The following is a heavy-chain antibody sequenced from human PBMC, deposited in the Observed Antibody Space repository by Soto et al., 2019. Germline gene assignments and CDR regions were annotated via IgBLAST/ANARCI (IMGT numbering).Heavy chain of an antibody. Sequence: QLQLQESGPGLVKPSETLSLTCTVSGGSISSSSYYWGWIRQPPGKGLEWIGSIYYSGSTYYNPSLKSRVTISVDTSKNQFSLKLSSVTAADTAVYYCARHRDQQYTDLDYWGQGTLVTVSS. CDR3: ARHRDQQYTDLDY. D-gene: IGHD2-2*02. CDR1: GGSISSSSYY. J-gene: IGHJ4*02. CDR2: IYYSGST. V-gene: IGHV4-39*01.